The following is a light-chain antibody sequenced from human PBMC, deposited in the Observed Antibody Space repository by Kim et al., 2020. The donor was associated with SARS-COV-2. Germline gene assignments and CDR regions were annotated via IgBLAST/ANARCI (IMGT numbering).Light chain of an antibody. Sequence: RSACVGDRVTITCRARQSISSWLAWYQQKPGKAPKLLIYGASSLESGVPSRFSGSGSGTEFTLTISSLQPDDFATYFCQQYNRFYTFGQGTKLEI. V-gene: IGKV1-5*01. CDR2: GAS. CDR3: QQYNRFYT. CDR1: QSISSW. J-gene: IGKJ2*01.